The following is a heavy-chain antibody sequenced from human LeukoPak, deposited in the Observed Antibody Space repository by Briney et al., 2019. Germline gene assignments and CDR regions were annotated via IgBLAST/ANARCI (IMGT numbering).Heavy chain of an antibody. CDR1: GGSVSSSGSY. V-gene: IGHV4-61*08. J-gene: IGHJ5*02. D-gene: IGHD2-15*01. CDR2: IYYSGST. Sequence: SETLSLTCTVSGGSVSSSGSYWSWIRQPPGKGLEWFAYIYYSGSTTYNPSLKSRVIISVDTSKNQFSLRLSSVTAADTAVYYCARAGYCSGGSCYRNNWFDPWGQGTLVTVSS. CDR3: ARAGYCSGGSCYRNNWFDP.